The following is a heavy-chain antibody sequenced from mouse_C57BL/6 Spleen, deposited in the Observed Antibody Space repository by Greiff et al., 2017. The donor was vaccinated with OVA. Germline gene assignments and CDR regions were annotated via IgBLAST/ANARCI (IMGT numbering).Heavy chain of an antibody. V-gene: IGHV5-16*01. CDR2: INYDGSST. Sequence: EVKLVESEGGLVQPGSSMKLSCTASGFTFSDYYMAWVRQVPEKGLEWVANINYDGSSTYYLDSLKSRFIISSDNAKNILYLQMSSLKSEDTATYYCARDYGNYFDYWGQGTTLTVSS. CDR3: ARDYGNYFDY. J-gene: IGHJ2*01. CDR1: GFTFSDYY. D-gene: IGHD2-1*01.